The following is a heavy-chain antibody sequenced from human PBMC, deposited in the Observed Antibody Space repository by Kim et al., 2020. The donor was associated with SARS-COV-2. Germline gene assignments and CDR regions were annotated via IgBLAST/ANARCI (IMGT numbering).Heavy chain of an antibody. V-gene: IGHV4-34*01. CDR1: GGSFSGYY. CDR3: ARGPPNYYGSGSYYLPDYYYGMDV. Sequence: SETLSLTCAVYGGSFSGYYWSWIRQPPGKGLEWIGEINHSGSTNYNPSLKSRVTISVDTSKNQFSLKLSSVTAADTAVYYCARGPPNYYGSGSYYLPDYYYGMDVWGQGTTVTVSS. J-gene: IGHJ6*02. CDR2: INHSGST. D-gene: IGHD3-10*01.